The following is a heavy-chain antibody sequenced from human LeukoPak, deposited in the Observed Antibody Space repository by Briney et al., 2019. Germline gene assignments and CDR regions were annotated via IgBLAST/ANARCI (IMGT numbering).Heavy chain of an antibody. Sequence: SETLSLTCVVSGDSLGSGGSSWNWIRQSPGKGLEWIGYIYYSGNTYYNVSLKTRVSILVDTSKNQFSLNLSPVTAADTAVYYCASRKLGNDYWGQGTLVTVSS. CDR3: ASRKLGNDY. CDR1: GDSLGSGGSS. CDR2: IYYSGNT. D-gene: IGHD7-27*01. J-gene: IGHJ4*02. V-gene: IGHV4-30-4*07.